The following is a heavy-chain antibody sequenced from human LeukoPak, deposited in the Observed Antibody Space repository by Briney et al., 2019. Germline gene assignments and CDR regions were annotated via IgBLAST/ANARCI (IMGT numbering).Heavy chain of an antibody. CDR1: GYTFISYA. D-gene: IGHD6-13*01. Sequence: ASVKVSCKASGYTFISYAMHWVRQAPGQRLEWMGWINAGNGNTKYSQKFQGRVTITRDTSASTAYMELSSLRSEDTAVYYCARVTPSSSWYRTFGYYYGMDVWGQGTTVTVSS. V-gene: IGHV1-3*01. J-gene: IGHJ6*02. CDR2: INAGNGNT. CDR3: ARVTPSSSWYRTFGYYYGMDV.